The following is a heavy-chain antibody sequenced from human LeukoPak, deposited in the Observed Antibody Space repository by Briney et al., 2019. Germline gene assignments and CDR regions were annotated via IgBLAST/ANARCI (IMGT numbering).Heavy chain of an antibody. CDR1: GFTFSDYY. CDR2: ISSSGSTI. J-gene: IGHJ6*03. CDR3: ARDKATQNYYYYMDV. Sequence: PGGSLRLSCAASGFTFSDYYMSWIRQAPGKGLEWVSYISSSGSTIYYADSVKGRFTISRDSAKNSLYLQMNSLRAEDTAVYYCARDKATQNYYYYMDVWGKGTTVTVSS. D-gene: IGHD5-12*01. V-gene: IGHV3-11*01.